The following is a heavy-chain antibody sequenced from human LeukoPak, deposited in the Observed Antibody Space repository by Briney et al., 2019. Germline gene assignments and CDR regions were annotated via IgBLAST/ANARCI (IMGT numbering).Heavy chain of an antibody. CDR3: ARDVKTTVTSGYYYYYYYMDV. J-gene: IGHJ6*03. Sequence: GGSLRLSCAASGFTFSSYAMHWVRQAPGKGLEWVAVISYDGSNKYYADSVKGRFTISRDNSKNTLYLQMNSLRAEDTAVYYCARDVKTTVTSGYYYYYYYMDVWGKGTTVTVSS. CDR2: ISYDGSNK. D-gene: IGHD4-17*01. CDR1: GFTFSSYA. V-gene: IGHV3-30*04.